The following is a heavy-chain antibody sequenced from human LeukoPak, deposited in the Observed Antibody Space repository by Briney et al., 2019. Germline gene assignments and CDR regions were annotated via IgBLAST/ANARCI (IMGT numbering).Heavy chain of an antibody. CDR2: IYSGGST. D-gene: IGHD3/OR15-3a*01. CDR3: ARAPSLRGYDLGAFDI. Sequence: PGGSLRLSCAASGSTVSSNYMSWVRQAPGKGLEWVSVIYSGGSTYYADSVKGRFTISRDNSKNTLYLQMNSLRAEDTAVYYCARAPSLRGYDLGAFDIWGQGTMVTVSS. CDR1: GSTVSSNY. V-gene: IGHV3-53*01. J-gene: IGHJ3*02.